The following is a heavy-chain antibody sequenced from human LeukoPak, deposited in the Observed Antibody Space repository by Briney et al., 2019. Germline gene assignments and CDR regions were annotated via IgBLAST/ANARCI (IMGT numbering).Heavy chain of an antibody. D-gene: IGHD2-8*01. CDR1: GDSVSSTGAA. J-gene: IGHJ4*02. Sequence: SQTLSLTCAISGDSVSSTGAAWNWIRQSPSRGLEWLGRTYYRSKWYSDYAISLKGRITINPDTSKYHFSLQLNSVTPEDTAIYYCTRAQWRAFDSWGQGTLVTVSS. V-gene: IGHV6-1*01. CDR2: TYYRSKWYS. CDR3: TRAQWRAFDS.